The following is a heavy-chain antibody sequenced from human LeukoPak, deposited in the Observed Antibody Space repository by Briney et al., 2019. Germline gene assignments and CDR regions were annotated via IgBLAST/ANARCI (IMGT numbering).Heavy chain of an antibody. CDR1: GGSFSGYY. D-gene: IGHD5-18*01. Sequence: SETLSLTCAVYGGSFSGYYRSWIRQPPGKGLEWIGEINHSGSTNYNPSLKSRVTISVDTSKNQFSLKLSSVTAADTAVYYCARESRGYSYGYVGWGQGTLVTVSS. CDR2: INHSGST. V-gene: IGHV4-34*01. J-gene: IGHJ4*02. CDR3: ARESRGYSYGYVG.